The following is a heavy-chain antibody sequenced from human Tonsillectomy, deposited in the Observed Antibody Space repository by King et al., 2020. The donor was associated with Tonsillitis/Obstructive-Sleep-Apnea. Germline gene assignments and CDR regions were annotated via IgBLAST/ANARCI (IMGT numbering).Heavy chain of an antibody. Sequence: QLQESGPGLVKPSETLSLTCTVAGGSISSSSYYWGWIRQPPGKGLEWIGSIYYSGSTYYNPSLKSRVTISVDTSKNQFSLKLSSVTAADTSLYYCARQGPILVVPAASLDIWGQGTMVTVSS. J-gene: IGHJ3*02. D-gene: IGHD2-2*01. V-gene: IGHV4-39*01. CDR2: IYYSGST. CDR1: GGSISSSSYY. CDR3: ARQGPILVVPAASLDI.